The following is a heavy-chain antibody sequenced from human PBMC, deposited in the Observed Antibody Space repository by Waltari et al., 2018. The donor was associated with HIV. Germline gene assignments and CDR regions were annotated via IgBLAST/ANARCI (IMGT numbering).Heavy chain of an antibody. CDR2: SYHSGST. CDR3: ARVGEWQWLAHHYFDY. V-gene: IGHV4-38-2*01. J-gene: IGHJ4*02. D-gene: IGHD6-19*01. Sequence: QVQLQESGPGLVKPSETLSLTCAVSGYSISSGYYWGWIRQPPGKGLDWIGSSYHSGSTYYNPSLKSRVTISVDTSKNQFSLKLSSVTAADTAVYYCARVGEWQWLAHHYFDYWGQGTLVTVSS. CDR1: GYSISSGYY.